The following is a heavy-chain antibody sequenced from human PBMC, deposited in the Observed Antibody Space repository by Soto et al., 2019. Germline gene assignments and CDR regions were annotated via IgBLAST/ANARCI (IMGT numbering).Heavy chain of an antibody. J-gene: IGHJ3*02. D-gene: IGHD3-3*02. CDR2: VYYGGAIFYSGNI. V-gene: IGHV4-39*01. CDR1: GDSISSSNSH. Sequence: SETLSLTCTVSGDSISSSNSHWGWTRQPPGKGLEYIGSVYYGGAIFYSGNIYYNPSPKSRVTISVDTSKNQFSLRLSSVTAADTGVYYCVRYDRINMKPYSPEGFHIWGQGTMVTVSS. CDR3: VRYDRINMKPYSPEGFHI.